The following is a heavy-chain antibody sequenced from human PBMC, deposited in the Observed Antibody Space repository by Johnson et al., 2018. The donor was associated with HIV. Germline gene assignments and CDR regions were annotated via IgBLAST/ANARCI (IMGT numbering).Heavy chain of an antibody. Sequence: QVQLVESGGGVVQPGRSLRLSCAASGFTFSSYAMHWVRQAPGKGLEWVAVISYDGSTNYADSVKGRFTISRDNSKNTLYFQMNSLRVEDTAVYYCARPLYGDSGWAFDIWGQGTMVTVSS. D-gene: IGHD4-17*01. V-gene: IGHV3-30*14. CDR2: ISYDGST. CDR3: ARPLYGDSGWAFDI. J-gene: IGHJ3*02. CDR1: GFTFSSYA.